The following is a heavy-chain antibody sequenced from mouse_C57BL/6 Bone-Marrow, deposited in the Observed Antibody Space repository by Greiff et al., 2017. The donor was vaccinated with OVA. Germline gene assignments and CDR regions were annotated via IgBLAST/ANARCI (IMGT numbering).Heavy chain of an antibody. CDR2: IDPANGNT. J-gene: IGHJ2*01. CDR3: ARFYYGNLYYFDY. CDR1: GFNIQNTY. D-gene: IGHD2-1*01. Sequence: VQLQQSVAELVRPGASVKLSCTASGFNIQNTYMHWVKQRPEQGLEWIGRIDPANGNTKYAPKFQGKATITADTSSNTAYLQLSSLTSEDTAIYYCARFYYGNLYYFDYWGQGTTLTVSS. V-gene: IGHV14-3*01.